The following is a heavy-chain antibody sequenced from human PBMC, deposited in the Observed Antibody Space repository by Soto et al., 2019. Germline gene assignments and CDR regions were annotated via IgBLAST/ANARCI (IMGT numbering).Heavy chain of an antibody. Sequence: SVEVSCKAAGGTFSSYGISWVRQAPGQGLEWMGGIIPMFGTATHTQNFQGRLTITADESTSTAYMELSSLRSEDTAVYFCARSVGVTTLSYLDYWGQGTLVTVSS. V-gene: IGHV1-69*13. J-gene: IGHJ4*02. CDR3: ARSVGVTTLSYLDY. CDR2: IIPMFGTA. D-gene: IGHD1-26*01. CDR1: GGTFSSYG.